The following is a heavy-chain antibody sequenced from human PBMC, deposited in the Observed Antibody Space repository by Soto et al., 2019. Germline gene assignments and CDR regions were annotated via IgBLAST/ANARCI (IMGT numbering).Heavy chain of an antibody. V-gene: IGHV3-33*06. J-gene: IGHJ5*02. D-gene: IGHD6-13*01. CDR2: ILYDGSNQ. Sequence: QVQLVESGGGVVQPGRSLRLSCAASGFTFSSYAMHWVRQAPGKGLEWVAAILYDGSNQYYADAVKGRFTISRDNSKNTLYLQMNSLRVEDTAVYYCAKEGRVGYSTRIFRRDNWFDPWGQGTPVTVS. CDR1: GFTFSSYA. CDR3: AKEGRVGYSTRIFRRDNWFDP.